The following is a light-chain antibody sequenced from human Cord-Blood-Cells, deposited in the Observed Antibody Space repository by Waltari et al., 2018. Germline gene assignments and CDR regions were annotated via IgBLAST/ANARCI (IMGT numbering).Light chain of an antibody. J-gene: IGLJ2*01. CDR1: HIGSKS. CDR3: QVWDSSSDHVV. V-gene: IGLV3-21*04. Sequence: SYVLTQPPSVSVAPGKTARLTWGGHHIGSKSVHGYQQKPAQAPVLVIYYDTDRPSGIPERFSGSNSGNTATLTISRVEAGDEADYYCQVWDSSSDHVVFGGGTKLTVL. CDR2: YDT.